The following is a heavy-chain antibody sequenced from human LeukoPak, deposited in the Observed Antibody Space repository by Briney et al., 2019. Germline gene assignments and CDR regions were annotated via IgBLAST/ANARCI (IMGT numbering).Heavy chain of an antibody. D-gene: IGHD2-2*01. V-gene: IGHV3-74*01. J-gene: IGHJ5*02. CDR2: INSDGSIT. CDR3: ARGSLIVVVPAAPNWFDP. CDR1: GFTFSSNW. Sequence: GGSLRLSCAASGFTFSSNWMHWVRQAPGKGLVWVSHINSDGSITSYADSVKGRFTISRDNAKNTLYLQMNSLRAEDTAVYYCARGSLIVVVPAAPNWFDPWGQGTLVTVSS.